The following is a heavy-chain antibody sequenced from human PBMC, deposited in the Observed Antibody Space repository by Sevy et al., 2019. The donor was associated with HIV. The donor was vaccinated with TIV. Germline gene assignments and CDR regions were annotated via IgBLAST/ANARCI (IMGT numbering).Heavy chain of an antibody. CDR2: IYPDDSDT. J-gene: IGHJ6*02. D-gene: IGHD4-17*01. V-gene: IGHV5-51*01. CDR3: ARHHASYGVTGYYYYYGLDV. CDR1: GYTFTSYW. Sequence: GESLKISCKGSGYTFTSYWIGWVRQMPGKGLEWMGIIYPDDSDTRYGPSFQGQVTISADKSISTAYLQWSSLKASDTAMYYCARHHASYGVTGYYYYYGLDVWGQGTTVTVSS.